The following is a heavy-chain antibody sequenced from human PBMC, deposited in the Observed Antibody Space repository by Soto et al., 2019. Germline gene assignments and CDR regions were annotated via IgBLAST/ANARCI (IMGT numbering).Heavy chain of an antibody. CDR2: IIPIFGTA. Sequence: ASLKVSCKASGCTFSSYAISWVRQAPGQGLEWMGGIIPIFGTANYAQKFQGRVTITADESTSTAYMELSSLRSEDTAVYYCARGYRSSSFEYWGQGTLVNVSS. J-gene: IGHJ4*02. V-gene: IGHV1-69*13. D-gene: IGHD6-6*01. CDR3: ARGYRSSSFEY. CDR1: GCTFSSYA.